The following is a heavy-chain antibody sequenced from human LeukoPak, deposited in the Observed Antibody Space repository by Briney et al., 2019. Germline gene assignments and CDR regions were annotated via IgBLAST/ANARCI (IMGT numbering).Heavy chain of an antibody. D-gene: IGHD3-10*01. Sequence: TGRSLRLSCAASGFTLSSYWMSWVRQAPGKGLEWVANIKEDGSEKYYVDSVKGRFTISRDNAKNSLYLHMNSLTAEDTAMYYCARDWVAGVPFDAFDIWGQGTMVSVSS. J-gene: IGHJ3*02. CDR1: GFTLSSYW. CDR3: ARDWVAGVPFDAFDI. V-gene: IGHV3-7*03. CDR2: IKEDGSEK.